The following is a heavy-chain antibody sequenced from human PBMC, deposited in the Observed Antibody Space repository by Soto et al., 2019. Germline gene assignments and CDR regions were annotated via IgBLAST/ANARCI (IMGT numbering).Heavy chain of an antibody. J-gene: IGHJ4*02. D-gene: IGHD3-16*01. CDR1: GFTFSSYV. CDR2: IWYDGSNK. V-gene: IGHV3-33*01. CDR3: ARAGGGSSFDY. Sequence: GGSLRLSCAASGFTFSSYVMHWVRQAPGKGLEWVAVIWYDGSNKYYADSVKGRFTISRDNSKNTMYLQMNSLRAEDTAVYYCARAGGGSSFDYWGQGTLVTVSS.